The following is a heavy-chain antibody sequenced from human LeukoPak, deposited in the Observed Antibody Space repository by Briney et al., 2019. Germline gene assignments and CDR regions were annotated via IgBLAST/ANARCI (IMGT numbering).Heavy chain of an antibody. J-gene: IGHJ4*02. V-gene: IGHV3-7*05. D-gene: IGHD5-24*01. CDR1: GFTFSNFW. CDR2: IKEDGSDK. Sequence: GGSLRLSCAGSGFTFSNFWMSWVRQAPGKGLEWVDNIKEDGSDKYYVDSVKGRFTISRDNAKNSLYLQMNSLRAEDTAVYYCARDIGYNTFDYWGEGTLVTVSS. CDR3: ARDIGYNTFDY.